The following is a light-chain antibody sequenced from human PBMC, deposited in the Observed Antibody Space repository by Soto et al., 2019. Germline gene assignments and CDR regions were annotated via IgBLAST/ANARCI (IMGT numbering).Light chain of an antibody. CDR1: QSVSSD. Sequence: EILPTQSPSSLSLSPRERGMRSCRASQSVSSDVAWYQQKPGQAPRLLIYGASSRATGIPDRFSGSGSGTDFTLTIRRLEPEDFAVYYCHHYGISPTWTSGQGREVDI. V-gene: IGKV3-20*01. J-gene: IGKJ1*01. CDR3: HHYGISPTWT. CDR2: GAS.